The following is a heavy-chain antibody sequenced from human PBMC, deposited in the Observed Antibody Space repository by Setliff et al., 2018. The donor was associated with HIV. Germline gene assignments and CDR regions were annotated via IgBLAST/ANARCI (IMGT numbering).Heavy chain of an antibody. Sequence: SETLSLTCTVSGGSFTTYYWSWLRQPPGKELEWIGYFYTSGSTNYNPSLKSRVTISIDTSKNQFSLKLNAVTAADTAVYYCARTTYSGSYFNDSWGQGTLVTVSS. D-gene: IGHD1-26*01. V-gene: IGHV4-4*09. CDR1: GGSFTTYY. CDR2: FYTSGST. CDR3: ARTTYSGSYFNDS. J-gene: IGHJ5*01.